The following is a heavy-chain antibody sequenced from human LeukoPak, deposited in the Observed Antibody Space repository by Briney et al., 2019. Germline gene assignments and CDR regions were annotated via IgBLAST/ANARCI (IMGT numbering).Heavy chain of an antibody. CDR3: ARLDTSMVWWIDY. V-gene: IGHV1-18*01. Sequence: ASVKVSCKAFGYSFTSYAISWVRQAPGQGLEWMGWISTYNGNSNYAQRLQGRVTLTTDTSTSTAYMELRSLRSDDTAVYYCARLDTSMVWWIDYWGQGTLVTVSS. D-gene: IGHD5-18*01. CDR1: GYSFTSYA. J-gene: IGHJ4*02. CDR2: ISTYNGNS.